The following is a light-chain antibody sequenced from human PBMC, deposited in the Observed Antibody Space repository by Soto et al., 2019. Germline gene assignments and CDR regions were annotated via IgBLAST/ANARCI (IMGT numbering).Light chain of an antibody. CDR3: QQYDTSPPLYT. J-gene: IGKJ2*01. CDR2: GAS. V-gene: IGKV3-15*01. CDR1: QSVSSN. Sequence: EIVMTQSPATLSVSPGERATLSCRASQSVSSNLAWYQKKPGQAPRLLIYGASTRATGIPARFSGSGSATEFTLTISSLQSGDFAVYYCQQYDTSPPLYTFGQGTKLDIK.